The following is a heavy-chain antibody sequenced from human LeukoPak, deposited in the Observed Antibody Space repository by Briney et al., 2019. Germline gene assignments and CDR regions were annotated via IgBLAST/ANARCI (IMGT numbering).Heavy chain of an antibody. D-gene: IGHD3/OR15-3a*01. J-gene: IGHJ6*02. Sequence: GGSLRLSCAASGFTFSSYSMNWVRQAPGKGLEWVSYISSSGSTIYYADSVKGRFTISRDNAKNSLYLQMNSLRAEDTAVYYCARDDLGTSSFYSGMDVWGQGTTLTVSS. CDR3: ARDDLGTSSFYSGMDV. CDR1: GFTFSSYS. CDR2: ISSSGSTI. V-gene: IGHV3-48*01.